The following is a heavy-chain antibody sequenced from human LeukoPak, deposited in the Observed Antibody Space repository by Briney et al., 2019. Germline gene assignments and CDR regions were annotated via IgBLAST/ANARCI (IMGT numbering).Heavy chain of an antibody. CDR2: ISYSGTT. J-gene: IGHJ4*02. CDR1: GGSISSYY. Sequence: SETLSLTCTVSGGSISSYYWSWIRQAPGKGLEWIGYISYSGTTNYNPSLKSRVTISVDTSKNQFSLKLSSVTAADTAIYYCASTGELLGVQYFDYWGQGTLVTVSS. V-gene: IGHV4-59*01. D-gene: IGHD1-26*01. CDR3: ASTGELLGVQYFDY.